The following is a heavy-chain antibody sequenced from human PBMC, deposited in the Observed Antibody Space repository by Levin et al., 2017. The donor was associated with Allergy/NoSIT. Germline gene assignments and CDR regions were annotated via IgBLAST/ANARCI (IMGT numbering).Heavy chain of an antibody. CDR2: IWYDGSNK. D-gene: IGHD1-26*01. J-gene: IGHJ4*02. CDR1: GFTFSSYG. Sequence: GGSLRLSCAASGFTFSSYGMHWVRQAPGKGLEWVAVIWYDGSNKYYADSVKGRFTISRDNSKNTLYLQMNSLRAEDTAVYYCARDQRGSRELGTVDYWGQGTLVTVSS. V-gene: IGHV3-33*01. CDR3: ARDQRGSRELGTVDY.